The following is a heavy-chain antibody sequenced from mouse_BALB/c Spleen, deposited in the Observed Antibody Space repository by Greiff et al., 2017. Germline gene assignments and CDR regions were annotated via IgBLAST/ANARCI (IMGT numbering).Heavy chain of an antibody. CDR3: ARWGYRYDVYAMDY. V-gene: IGHV14-3*02. D-gene: IGHD2-14*01. J-gene: IGHJ4*01. Sequence: VQLQQSGAELVKPGASVKLSCTASGFNIKDTYMHWVKQRPEQGLEWIGRIDPANGNTKYDPKFQGKATITADTSSNTAYLQLSSLTSEDTAVYYCARWGYRYDVYAMDYWGQGTSVTVSS. CDR1: GFNIKDTY. CDR2: IDPANGNT.